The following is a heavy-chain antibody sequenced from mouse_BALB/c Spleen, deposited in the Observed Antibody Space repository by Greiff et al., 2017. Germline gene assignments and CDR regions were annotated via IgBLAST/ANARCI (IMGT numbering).Heavy chain of an antibody. CDR2: ISYDGSN. CDR1: GYSITSGYY. D-gene: IGHD2-1*01. J-gene: IGHJ1*01. Sequence: ESGPGLVKPSQSLSLTCSVTGYSITSGYYWNWIRQFPGNKLEWMGYISYDGSNNYNPSLKNRISITRDTSKNQFFLKLNSVTTEDTATYYSARCGVYYGGYFDVWGAGTTVTVSS. CDR3: ARCGVYYGGYFDV. V-gene: IGHV3-6*02.